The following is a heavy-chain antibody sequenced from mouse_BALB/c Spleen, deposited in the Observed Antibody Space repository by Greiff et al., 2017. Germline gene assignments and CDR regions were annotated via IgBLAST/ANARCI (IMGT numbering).Heavy chain of an antibody. J-gene: IGHJ2*01. V-gene: IGHV1-7*01. CDR3: ARSWDDYFDD. CDR1: GYTFTSYW. D-gene: IGHD4-1*01. CDR2: INPSTGYT. Sequence: VQLQESGAELAKPGASVKMSCKASGYTFTSYWMHWVKQRPGQGLEWIGYINPSTGYTEYNQKFKDKATLTADKSSSTAYMQLSSLTSEDSAVYYCARSWDDYFDDWGQGTTLTVSS.